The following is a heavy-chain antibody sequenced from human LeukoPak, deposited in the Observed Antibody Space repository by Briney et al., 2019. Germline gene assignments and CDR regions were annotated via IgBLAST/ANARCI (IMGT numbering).Heavy chain of an antibody. CDR2: INPSGGST. CDR3: AREGGSGSYYNRPAYYYYGMDV. D-gene: IGHD3-10*01. V-gene: IGHV1-46*01. CDR1: GYTFTGYY. J-gene: IGHJ6*02. Sequence: ASVKVSCKASGYTFTGYYMHWVRQAPGQGLEWMGIINPSGGSTSYAQKFQGRVTMTRDTSTSTVYMELSSLRSEDTAVYYCAREGGSGSYYNRPAYYYYGMDVWGQGTTVTVSS.